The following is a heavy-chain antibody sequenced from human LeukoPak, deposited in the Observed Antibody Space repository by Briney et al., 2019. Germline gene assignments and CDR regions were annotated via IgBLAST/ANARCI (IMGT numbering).Heavy chain of an antibody. V-gene: IGHV4-34*01. Sequence: PSETLSLTCAVYGGSFSGYYWSWIRQPPGKGLEWIGEINHSGSTNYNPSLKSRVTISVDTSKNQFSLKLSSVTAADTAVYYCARPRRSGYPTEGFDYWGQGTLVTVSS. CDR1: GGSFSGYY. CDR2: INHSGST. CDR3: ARPRRSGYPTEGFDY. J-gene: IGHJ4*02. D-gene: IGHD3-3*01.